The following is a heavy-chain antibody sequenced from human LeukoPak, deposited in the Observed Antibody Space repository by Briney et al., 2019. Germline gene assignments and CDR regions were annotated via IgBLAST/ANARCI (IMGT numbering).Heavy chain of an antibody. J-gene: IGHJ6*03. D-gene: IGHD6-13*01. V-gene: IGHV4-61*02. CDR2: IYTSGST. CDR3: ARGRVSSSSWSSTYYYYFYMDV. CDR1: GGSISSGNYY. Sequence: SETLSLTCTVSGGSISSGNYYCSWIRKPAGKGLEWIGRIYTSGSTNYNPSLKSRVTISVDTSKNQFSLKLSSVTAADTAVYYCARGRVSSSSWSSTYYYYFYMDVWGKGTTVTVS.